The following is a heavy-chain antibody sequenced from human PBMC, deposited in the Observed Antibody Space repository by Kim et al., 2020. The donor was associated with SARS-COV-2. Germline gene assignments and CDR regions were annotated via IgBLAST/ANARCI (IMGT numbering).Heavy chain of an antibody. CDR3: ARGGRGVGYGDYRRFYYGMDV. Sequence: SETLSLTCTVSGGSISSSSYYWGWIRQPPGKGLEWIGSIYYSGSTYYNPSLKSRVTISVDTSKNQFSLKLSSVTAADTAVYYCARGGRGVGYGDYRRFYYGMDVWGQGTTVTVSS. V-gene: IGHV4-39*07. CDR1: GGSISSSSYY. J-gene: IGHJ6*02. CDR2: IYYSGST. D-gene: IGHD4-17*01.